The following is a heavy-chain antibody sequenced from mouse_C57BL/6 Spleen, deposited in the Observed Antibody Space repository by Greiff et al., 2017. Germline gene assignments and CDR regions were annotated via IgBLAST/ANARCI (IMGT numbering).Heavy chain of an antibody. CDR3: ASFYYASSYWYFDV. CDR1: GYTFTSYW. CDR2: IDPSDSYT. J-gene: IGHJ1*03. D-gene: IGHD1-1*01. Sequence: QVQLQQPGAELVRPGTSVKLSCKASGYTFTSYWMHWVKQRPGQGLEWIGVIDPSDSYTNYNQKFKGQATLTVDTSSSTAYMQLSSLTSEDSAVYCCASFYYASSYWYFDVWGTGTTVTVSS. V-gene: IGHV1-59*01.